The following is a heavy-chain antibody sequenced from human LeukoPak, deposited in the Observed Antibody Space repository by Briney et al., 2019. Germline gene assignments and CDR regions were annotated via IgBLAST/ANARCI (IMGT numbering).Heavy chain of an antibody. J-gene: IGHJ4*02. Sequence: PGGSLRLSCAASGFTFSNFHMTWVRQSPGKGLEWVSCILSRSESILYADSVKGRFTVSRDNAKNSLYLQMDSLRVEDTAVYYCARDLFHSGASRPFDYWGQGTLVTVSS. CDR2: ILSRSESI. CDR1: GFTFSNFH. V-gene: IGHV3-21*01. CDR3: ARDLFHSGASRPFDY. D-gene: IGHD2-15*01.